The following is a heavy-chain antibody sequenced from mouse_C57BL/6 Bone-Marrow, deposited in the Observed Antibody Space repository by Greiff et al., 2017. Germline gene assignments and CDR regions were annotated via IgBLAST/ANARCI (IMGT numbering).Heavy chain of an antibody. V-gene: IGHV14-4*01. CDR2: IDPENGDT. Sequence: EVKLMESGAELVRPGASVKLSCTASGFNIKDDYMHWVKQRPEQGLEWIGWIDPENGDTEYASKFKGKATMTADTSSNTAYLQLHSLTSEDTAVYSCTTINYVGWYFDVLGTGTTVTVSS. CDR3: TTINYVGWYFDV. D-gene: IGHD1-1*01. J-gene: IGHJ1*03. CDR1: GFNIKDDY.